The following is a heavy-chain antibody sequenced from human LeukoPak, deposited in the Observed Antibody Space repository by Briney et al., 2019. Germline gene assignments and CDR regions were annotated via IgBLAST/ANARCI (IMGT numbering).Heavy chain of an antibody. CDR2: ISGSGGST. CDR3: AKDPAESSSHHHYTPYYFDY. D-gene: IGHD6-13*01. Sequence: GGSLRLSCAASGFTFSSYAMSWVRQAPGKGLEWVSAISGSGGSTYYADSVKGRFTISRDNSKNTLYPQMNSLRAEDTAVYYCAKDPAESSSHHHYTPYYFDYWGQGTLVTVSS. V-gene: IGHV3-23*01. CDR1: GFTFSSYA. J-gene: IGHJ4*02.